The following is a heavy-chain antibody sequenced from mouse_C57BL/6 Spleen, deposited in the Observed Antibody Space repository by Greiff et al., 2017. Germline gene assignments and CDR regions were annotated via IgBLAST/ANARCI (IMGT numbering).Heavy chain of an antibody. CDR1: GYTFTSYG. D-gene: IGHD2-4*01. CDR2: IYPRSGNT. V-gene: IGHV1-81*01. CDR3: ARSYDYDSWFAY. J-gene: IGHJ3*01. Sequence: VQLVESGAELARPGASVKLSCKASGYTFTSYGISWVKQRTGQGLEWIGEIYPRSGNTYYNEKFKGKATLTADKSSSTAYMELRSLTSEDSAVYFCARSYDYDSWFAYWGQGTLVTVSA.